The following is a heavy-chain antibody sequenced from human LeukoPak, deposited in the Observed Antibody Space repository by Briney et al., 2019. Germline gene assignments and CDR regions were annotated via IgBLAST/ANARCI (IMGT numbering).Heavy chain of an antibody. CDR2: ISYDGSNK. CDR1: GFTFSSYA. Sequence: GRSLRLSCAASGFTFSSYAMHWVRQAPDKGLEWVAVISYDGSNKYYADSVKGRFTISRDNSKNTLYLQMNSLRAEDTAVYYCARGETVTNYYYYGMDVWGQGTTVTVSS. D-gene: IGHD4-11*01. J-gene: IGHJ6*02. CDR3: ARGETVTNYYYYGMDV. V-gene: IGHV3-30-3*01.